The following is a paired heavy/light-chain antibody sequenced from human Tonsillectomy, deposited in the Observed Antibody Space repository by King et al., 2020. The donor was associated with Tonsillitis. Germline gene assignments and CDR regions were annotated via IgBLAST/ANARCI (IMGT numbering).Heavy chain of an antibody. J-gene: IGHJ4*02. D-gene: IGHD3-16*01. V-gene: IGHV4-39*01. Sequence: QLQLQESGPGLAKPSETLSLTCNVSGDSVSTRSHDWGWIRQPPGMGLEWIGSISYSGATHYNPSLKSRLTISADMSKNQFSLRLTSVTAADTAVYFCARCSQWGTPLFFDYWGQGTLVTVSA. CDR2: ISYSGAT. CDR3: ARCSQWGTPLFFDY. CDR1: GDSVSTRSHD.
Light chain of an antibody. CDR3: AAWDDILNGLYV. V-gene: IGLV1-44*01. CDR1: NTNIGIHT. Sequence: QSVLTQPPSASGTPGQRVTISCSGSNTNIGIHTVNWYQQVPGTAPKLLIYSNNQRPSGVPDRFSGSKSGTSASLAISGLHSEDEADYYCAAWDDILNGLYVFGTGTKVTVL. J-gene: IGLJ1*01. CDR2: SNN.